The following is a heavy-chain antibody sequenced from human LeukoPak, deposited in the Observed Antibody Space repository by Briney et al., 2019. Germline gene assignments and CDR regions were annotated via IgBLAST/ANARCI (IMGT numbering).Heavy chain of an antibody. J-gene: IGHJ4*02. CDR1: GSTFTTYW. CDR3: ARREAVAGTEDFLDY. V-gene: IGHV5-51*01. D-gene: IGHD6-19*01. Sequence: PGAPLQISCKGSGSTFTTYWIGWVRQLPGKGLEWMGIIYPGDSDIRYSPSFQGQVTISADRSISTAYLQWSSLKASDTAIYYCARREAVAGTEDFLDYWGQGTLVTVSS. CDR2: IYPGDSDI.